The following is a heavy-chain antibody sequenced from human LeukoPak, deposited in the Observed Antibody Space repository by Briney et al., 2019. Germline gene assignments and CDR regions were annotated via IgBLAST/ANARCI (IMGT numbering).Heavy chain of an antibody. CDR1: GFTCSSYW. D-gene: IGHD6-19*01. Sequence: GGSLRLSCAASGFTCSSYWMTWVRQAPGKGLEWVSYISSSGSTIYYADSVKGRFTISRDNAKNSLYLQMNSLRAEDTAVYYCARDQEAVADRAFDYWGQGTLVTVSS. CDR2: ISSSGSTI. CDR3: ARDQEAVADRAFDY. V-gene: IGHV3-48*04. J-gene: IGHJ4*02.